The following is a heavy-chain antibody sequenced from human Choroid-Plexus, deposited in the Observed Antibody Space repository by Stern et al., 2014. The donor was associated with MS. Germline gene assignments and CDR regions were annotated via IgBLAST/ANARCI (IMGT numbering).Heavy chain of an antibody. CDR2: ISYDGSDK. CDR1: GFTFSNFG. J-gene: IGHJ4*02. Sequence: VQLVESGGGVAQPGRPLILSCAASGFTFSNFGMHWVRQAPGKGLEWVAIISYDGSDKYYAQYVKGRFTICRDNSKNTLYMHMNSLRAEDTAVYYCAKDRQWSTYFFDYWGQGSLVTVSS. D-gene: IGHD2-15*01. V-gene: IGHV3-30*18. CDR3: AKDRQWSTYFFDY.